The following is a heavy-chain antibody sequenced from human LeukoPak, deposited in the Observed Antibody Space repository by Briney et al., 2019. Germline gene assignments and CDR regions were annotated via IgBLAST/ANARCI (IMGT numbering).Heavy chain of an antibody. CDR2: IYYSGST. CDR3: ARANDFWSHYYMDV. Sequence: PSETLSLTCTVSGGSISSSSYYWGWIRQPPGKGLEWIGSIYYSGSTYYNPSLKSRVTISVDTSKNQFSLKLSSVTAADTAVYYCARANDFWSHYYMDVWGKGTTVTVSS. D-gene: IGHD3-3*01. CDR1: GGSISSSSYY. V-gene: IGHV4-39*07. J-gene: IGHJ6*03.